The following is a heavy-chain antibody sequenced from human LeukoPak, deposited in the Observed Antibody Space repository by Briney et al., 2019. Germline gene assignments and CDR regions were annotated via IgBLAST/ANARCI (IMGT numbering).Heavy chain of an antibody. D-gene: IGHD5-24*01. CDR3: ATLATPGRDGYNV. CDR1: GYSFTSYW. J-gene: IGHJ4*02. CDR2: IYPGDSDT. Sequence: GESLQISCKGSGYSFTSYWIGWVHQMPGKGLEWMGIIYPGDSDTRYSPSFQGQVTISADKSISTAYLQWSSLKASDTAMYYCATLATPGRDGYNVWGQGTLVTVSS. V-gene: IGHV5-51*07.